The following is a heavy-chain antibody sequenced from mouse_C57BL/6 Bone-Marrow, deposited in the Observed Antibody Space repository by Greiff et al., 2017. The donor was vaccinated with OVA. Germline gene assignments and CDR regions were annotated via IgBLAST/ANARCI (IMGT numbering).Heavy chain of an antibody. V-gene: IGHV14-2*01. J-gene: IGHJ1*03. CDR2: IDPEDGET. CDR1: GFNIKDYY. CDR3: ARPTVGNWYFDV. Sequence: EVHLVESGAELVKPGASVKLSCTASGFNIKDYYMHWVKQRTEQGLEWIGRIDPEDGETKYAPKFQGKATITADTSSNTAYLQLSSLTSEDTAVYYCARPTVGNWYFDVWGTGTTVTVSS. D-gene: IGHD1-1*01.